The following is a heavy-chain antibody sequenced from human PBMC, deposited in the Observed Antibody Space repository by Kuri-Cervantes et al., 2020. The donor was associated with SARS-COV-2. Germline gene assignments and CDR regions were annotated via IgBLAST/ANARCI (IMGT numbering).Heavy chain of an antibody. D-gene: IGHD1-26*01. CDR1: GYTFTGYY. J-gene: IGHJ4*02. V-gene: IGHV1-24*01. CDR2: FDPEDGET. CDR3: ATDLSGSYGGSIDY. Sequence: ASVKVSCKASGYTFTGYYMHWVRQAPGQGLEWMGGFDPEDGETIYAQKFQGRVTMTEDTSTDTAYMELSSLRSEDTAVYYCATDLSGSYGGSIDYWGQGTLVTVSS.